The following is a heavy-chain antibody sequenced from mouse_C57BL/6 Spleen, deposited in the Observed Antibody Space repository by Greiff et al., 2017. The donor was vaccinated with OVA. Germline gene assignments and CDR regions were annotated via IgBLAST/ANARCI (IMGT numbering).Heavy chain of an antibody. CDR2: INPSTGGT. J-gene: IGHJ1*03. V-gene: IGHV1-42*01. CDR1: GYSFTGYY. Sequence: VQLQQSGPELVKPGASVKISCKASGYSFTGYYMNWVKQSPEKSLEWIGEINPSTGGTTYNQKFKAKATLTVDKSSSTAYMQLKSLTSEDSAVYYCARYPIYYGSSYRYFDVWGTGTTVTVSS. CDR3: ARYPIYYGSSYRYFDV. D-gene: IGHD1-1*01.